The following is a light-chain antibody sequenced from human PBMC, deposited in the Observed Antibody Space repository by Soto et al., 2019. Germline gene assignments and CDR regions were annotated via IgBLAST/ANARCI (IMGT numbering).Light chain of an antibody. Sequence: DIVMTQSPDSLAVSLGERATINCKSSQSVLYSSNNKNYLAWYQQKPGQPPNLLIYWASTRESGVPDRFSGSGSGTDFTLTISSLQDEDVAVYYCQQYYRPWTFGQGTKVEIK. CDR3: QQYYRPWT. V-gene: IGKV4-1*01. CDR2: WAS. J-gene: IGKJ1*01. CDR1: QSVLYSSNNKNY.